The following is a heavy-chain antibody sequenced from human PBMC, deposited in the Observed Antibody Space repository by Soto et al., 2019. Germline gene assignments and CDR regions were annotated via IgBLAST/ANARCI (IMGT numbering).Heavy chain of an antibody. CDR3: ARADYGSGFRGYYYYGMDV. D-gene: IGHD3-10*01. J-gene: IGHJ6*02. CDR1: GFTFSSYA. CDR2: ISGSGGST. V-gene: IGHV3-23*01. Sequence: EVQLLESGGGLVQPGGSLRLSCAASGFTFSSYAMSWVRQAPGKGLEWVSAISGSGGSTYYADSVKGRFTISRDNAKNSLYLQMNSLRAEDTAVYYCARADYGSGFRGYYYYGMDVWGQGTTVTVSS.